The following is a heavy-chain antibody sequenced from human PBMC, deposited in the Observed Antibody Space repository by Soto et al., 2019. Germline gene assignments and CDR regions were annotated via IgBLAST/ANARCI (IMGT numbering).Heavy chain of an antibody. CDR3: TRAGHNYYDSSGYPSPYYYYYYGMDV. CDR2: IRSKAYGGTT. V-gene: IGHV3-49*03. D-gene: IGHD3-22*01. CDR1: GFTFGDYA. J-gene: IGHJ6*02. Sequence: GSLRLSCTASGFTFGDYAMSWFRQAPGKGLEWVGFIRSKAYGGTTEYAASVKGRFTISRDDSKSIAYLQMNSLKTEDTAVYYCTRAGHNYYDSSGYPSPYYYYYYGMDVWGQGTTVTVSS.